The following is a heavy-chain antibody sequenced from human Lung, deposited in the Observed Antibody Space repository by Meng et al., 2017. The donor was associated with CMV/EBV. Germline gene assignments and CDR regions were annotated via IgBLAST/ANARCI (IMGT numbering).Heavy chain of an antibody. CDR2: IHSSGST. Sequence: VQRQEWGPGLVKPSQTRSLTCTVAGGSISSGGYYWSWIRQHPGKGLEWIGYIHSSGSTYYNPSLRSRLTISVDTSKNQFSLKLSSVTAADTAVYYCARASYGSGSPLGESWFDPWGQGTLVTVSS. J-gene: IGHJ5*02. CDR3: ARASYGSGSPLGESWFDP. CDR1: GGSISSGGYY. D-gene: IGHD3-10*01. V-gene: IGHV4-31*03.